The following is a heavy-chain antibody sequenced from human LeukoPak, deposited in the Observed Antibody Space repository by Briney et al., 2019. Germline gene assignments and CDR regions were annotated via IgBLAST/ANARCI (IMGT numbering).Heavy chain of an antibody. CDR3: ARTTLRFLEWLSVGDYYFDY. V-gene: IGHV4-39*07. J-gene: IGHJ4*02. Sequence: GWLRQPXGKGLEWIGSIYYSGSTYYNPSLKSRVTISVDTSKNQFSLKLSSVTAADTAVYYCARTTLRFLEWLSVGDYYFDYWGQGTLVTVSS. D-gene: IGHD3-3*01. CDR2: IYYSGST.